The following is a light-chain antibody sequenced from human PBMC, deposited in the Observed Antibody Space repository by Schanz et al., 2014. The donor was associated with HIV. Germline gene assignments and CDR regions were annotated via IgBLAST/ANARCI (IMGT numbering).Light chain of an antibody. V-gene: IGLV1-44*01. J-gene: IGLJ2*01. CDR1: SSNIGSNT. CDR3: CSYAGSNNLI. Sequence: QSVLTQAPSASGTPGQRVTLSCSGSSSNIGSNTVNWYQQLPGTAPKLLIFSNNRRPSGVPDRFSGSKSGNTASLTISGLQAEDEADYYCCSYAGSNNLIFGGGTKLTVL. CDR2: SNN.